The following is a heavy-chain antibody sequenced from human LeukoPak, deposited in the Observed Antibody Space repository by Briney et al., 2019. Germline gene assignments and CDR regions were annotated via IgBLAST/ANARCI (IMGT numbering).Heavy chain of an antibody. V-gene: IGHV4-34*01. CDR3: ARVAFRQWLVQGIDY. Sequence: TSETLSLTCAVYGGSFSGYYWSWIRQPPGKGLEWIGEINHSGSTNYNPSLKSRVTISVDTSKNQFCLKLSSMTAADTAVYYCARVAFRQWLVQGIDYWGQGTLVTVSS. CDR1: GGSFSGYY. J-gene: IGHJ4*02. CDR2: INHSGST. D-gene: IGHD6-19*01.